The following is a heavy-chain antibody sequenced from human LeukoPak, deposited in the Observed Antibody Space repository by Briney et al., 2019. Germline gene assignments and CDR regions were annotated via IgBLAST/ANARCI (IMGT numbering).Heavy chain of an antibody. J-gene: IGHJ4*02. CDR3: ASIDYGADY. D-gene: IGHD4-17*01. CDR2: IYYSGST. Sequence: SETLSLTCTVSGGSISSYYWSWIRQPPGKGLEWIGYIYYSGSTSYNPSLKSRVTISLDTSKNQFSLKLSSVTAADTAVYYCASIDYGADYWGQGTLVTVSS. CDR1: GGSISSYY. V-gene: IGHV4-59*01.